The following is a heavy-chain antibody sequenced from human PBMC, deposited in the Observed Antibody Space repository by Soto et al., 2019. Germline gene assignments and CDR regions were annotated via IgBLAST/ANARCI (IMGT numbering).Heavy chain of an antibody. D-gene: IGHD1-26*01. J-gene: IGHJ4*02. V-gene: IGHV3-23*01. Sequence: GGSLRLSCAASGFTFSSYAMSWVRQAPGKGLEWVSAISGSGGSTYYADSVKGRFTISRDNSKNTLYLQMNSLRAEDTAVYYCATPPIIVGATPFDYWGQGTLVTVSS. CDR2: ISGSGGST. CDR1: GFTFSSYA. CDR3: ATPPIIVGATPFDY.